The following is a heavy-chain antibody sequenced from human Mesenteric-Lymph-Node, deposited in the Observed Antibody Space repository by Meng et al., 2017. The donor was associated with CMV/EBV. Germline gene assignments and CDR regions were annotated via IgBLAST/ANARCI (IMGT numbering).Heavy chain of an antibody. V-gene: IGHV3-48*04. CDR3: AREAAAAGTLWYFDL. CDR2: ISSSSSTI. J-gene: IGHJ2*01. CDR1: GFTFSSYS. Sequence: GASLIISCAASGFTFSSYSMNWVRQAPGKGLEWVSYISSSSSTIYYADSVKGRFTIYRDNAKNSQYLQMNSLRAEDTAVYYCAREAAAAGTLWYFDLWGRGTLVTVSS. D-gene: IGHD6-13*01.